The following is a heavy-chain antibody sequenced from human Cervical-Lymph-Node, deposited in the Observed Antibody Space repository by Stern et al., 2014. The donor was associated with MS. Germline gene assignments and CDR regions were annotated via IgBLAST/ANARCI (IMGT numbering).Heavy chain of an antibody. V-gene: IGHV5-51*01. J-gene: IGHJ6*02. Sequence: EVQLVESGAEVKKPGESLTISCKGFGYSFNIYWIAWVRQRPGKGLEWMGIIYPDDSVTGYGPSFQGQVTFSVDKSISTAYLQWSSLKPSDTATYFCARRGMDVWGQGTSVTVSS. CDR1: GYSFNIYW. CDR3: ARRGMDV. CDR2: IYPDDSVT.